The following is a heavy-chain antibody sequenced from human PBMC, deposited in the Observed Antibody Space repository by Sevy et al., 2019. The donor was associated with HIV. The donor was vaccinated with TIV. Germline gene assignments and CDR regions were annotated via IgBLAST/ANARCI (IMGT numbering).Heavy chain of an antibody. D-gene: IGHD3-22*01. CDR2: ISSSSSYI. V-gene: IGHV3-21*01. J-gene: IGHJ6*02. Sequence: GGSLRLSCAASGFTFSSYSMNWVRQAPGKGLEWVSSISSSSSYIYYADSVKGRFTISRDNAKKSLYLQMNSQRAEDTVVYYCARGMIVVPVGFYYGMDVWGQGTTVTVSS. CDR1: GFTFSSYS. CDR3: ARGMIVVPVGFYYGMDV.